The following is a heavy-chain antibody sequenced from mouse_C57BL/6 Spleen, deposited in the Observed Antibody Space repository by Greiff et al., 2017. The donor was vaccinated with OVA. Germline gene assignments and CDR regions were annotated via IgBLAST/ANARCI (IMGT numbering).Heavy chain of an antibody. Sequence: EVMLVESGEGLVKPGGSLKLSCAASGFTFSSYAMSWVRQTPEKRLEWVAYISSGGDYIYYADTVKGRFTISRHNARNTLYLQMSSLKSEDTAMYYCTRDYGNFRGYFDVWGTGTTVTVSS. J-gene: IGHJ1*03. D-gene: IGHD2-1*01. V-gene: IGHV5-9-1*02. CDR3: TRDYGNFRGYFDV. CDR1: GFTFSSYA. CDR2: ISSGGDYI.